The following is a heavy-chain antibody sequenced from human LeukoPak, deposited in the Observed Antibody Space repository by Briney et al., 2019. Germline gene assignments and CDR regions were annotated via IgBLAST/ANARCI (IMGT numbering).Heavy chain of an antibody. Sequence: SETLSLTCAVYGGSFSGYYWSWIRQPPGKGLEWIGEIIHSGSTNYNPSLKSQVTISVDTSKNQFSLKLSSVTAADTAVYYCARVRSIVVVPANTRFDYWGQGTLITVSS. CDR2: IIHSGST. CDR3: ARVRSIVVVPANTRFDY. CDR1: GGSFSGYY. D-gene: IGHD2-2*01. V-gene: IGHV4-34*12. J-gene: IGHJ4*02.